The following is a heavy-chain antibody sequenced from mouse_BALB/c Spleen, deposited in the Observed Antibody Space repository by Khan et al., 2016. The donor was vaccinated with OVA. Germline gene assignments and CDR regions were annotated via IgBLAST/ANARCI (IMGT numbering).Heavy chain of an antibody. D-gene: IGHD2-10*01. CDR2: IWGDGST. CDR3: ARAYYGNYRETMDY. V-gene: IGHV2-6-7*01. J-gene: IGHJ4*01. CDR1: GFSLTGYG. Sequence: QVQLKESGPGLVAPSQSLSITCTVSGFSLTGYGVNWVRPPPRKGLEWLGMIWGDGSTDYYSALKSRLSISKDNSKSQVFLKMNSLQTDDTARYYGARAYYGNYRETMDYWGQGTTVTVSS.